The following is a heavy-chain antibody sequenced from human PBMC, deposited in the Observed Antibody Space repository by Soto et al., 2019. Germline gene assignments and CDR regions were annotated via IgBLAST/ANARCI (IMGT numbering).Heavy chain of an antibody. Sequence: GGSLRLSCAASGIIFSNYGMNWVRQAPGKGPEWVSYIGSSSSAMYYADSGRGRFTISRDNAKNSLYLQVNSLRDEDTAVYYCARAALYGYDNWGQGTLVTVSS. V-gene: IGHV3-48*02. CDR2: IGSSSSAM. CDR1: GIIFSNYG. CDR3: ARAALYGYDN. D-gene: IGHD4-17*01. J-gene: IGHJ4*02.